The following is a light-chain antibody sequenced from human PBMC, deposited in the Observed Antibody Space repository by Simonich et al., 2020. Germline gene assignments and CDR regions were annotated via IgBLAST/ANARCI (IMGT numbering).Light chain of an antibody. CDR2: WAS. CDR1: QSVLYSSNHKNY. Sequence: DIVMTQSPDSLAVSLGERATINCKSSQSVLYSSNHKNYLAWYQQKPGQTPKLLIYWASTRESGVPDRFSCSGSGTDFTLTISSLQAEDVAVYYCQQYYSTPYTFGQGTKLEIK. J-gene: IGKJ2*01. V-gene: IGKV4-1*01. CDR3: QQYYSTPYT.